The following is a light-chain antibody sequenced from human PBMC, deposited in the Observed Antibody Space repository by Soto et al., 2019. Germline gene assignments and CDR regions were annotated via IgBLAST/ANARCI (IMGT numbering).Light chain of an antibody. J-gene: IGLJ1*01. CDR3: CSYAGSYTLYV. V-gene: IGLV2-11*01. CDR2: DVN. CDR1: SSDVGGYNY. Sequence: QSVLTQPRSVSGSPGQSVTISCTGTSSDVGGYNYVSWYQQHPGKAPKLMIYDVNKRPSGVPDRFSGSKSGNTASLTISGLXAEDEADYYCCSYAGSYTLYVFGTGTKVTVL.